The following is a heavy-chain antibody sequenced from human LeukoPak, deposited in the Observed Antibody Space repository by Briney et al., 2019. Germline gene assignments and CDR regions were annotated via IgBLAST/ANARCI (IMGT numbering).Heavy chain of an antibody. V-gene: IGHV3-7*01. J-gene: IGHJ5*02. CDR3: ARTTERLRFDP. CDR2: IKEDGSAK. D-gene: IGHD4-17*01. Sequence: PGGSLRLSCVVSGLTFSNYWMIWVRQAPGKGLESVAIIKEDGSAKYYLDSVKGRFTISRDNAKNSLYLEMNSLRAEDTAVYYCARTTERLRFDPWGQGTLVTVSS. CDR1: GLTFSNYW.